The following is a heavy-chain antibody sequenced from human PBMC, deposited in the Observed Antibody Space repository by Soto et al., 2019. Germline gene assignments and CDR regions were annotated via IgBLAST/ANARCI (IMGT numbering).Heavy chain of an antibody. CDR2: IYYTGRA. Sequence: LETLSLTCSASGDSFVIFSIYWVCFPQPPGKGLEWIGSIYYTGRAYYNPSLKSRVTTSVDTTKNQFSLKLTSVTAADTAVYYCVRQSSYGSGSYYDYWGQGTLLTVS. CDR3: VRQSSYGSGSYYDY. J-gene: IGHJ4*02. D-gene: IGHD3-10*01. V-gene: IGHV4-39*01. CDR1: GDSFVIFSIY.